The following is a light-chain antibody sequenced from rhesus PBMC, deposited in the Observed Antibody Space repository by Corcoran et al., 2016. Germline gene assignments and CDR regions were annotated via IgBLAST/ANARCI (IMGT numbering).Light chain of an antibody. CDR3: QQYTSSPYS. J-gene: IGKJ2*01. Sequence: DIQMTQSPSSLSVSVGDTVTITCRASQSISSWLAWYQQTPGKAPKLLIYKESTLQSGVPSRFGGRGSGTDFTLTISSLQSEDFATYYCQQYTSSPYSFGQGTKVEIK. CDR1: QSISSW. V-gene: IGKV1-22*01. CDR2: KES.